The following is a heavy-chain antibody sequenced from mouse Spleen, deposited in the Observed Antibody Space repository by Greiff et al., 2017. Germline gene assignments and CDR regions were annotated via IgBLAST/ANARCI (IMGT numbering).Heavy chain of an antibody. J-gene: IGHJ1*01. V-gene: IGHV5-9-3*01. D-gene: IGHD1-1*01. CDR2: ISSGGSYT. CDR1: GFTFSSYA. Sequence: EVQRVESGGGLVKPGGSLKLSCAASGFTFSSYAMSWVRQTPEKRLEWVATISSGGSYTYYPDSVKGRFTISRDNAKNTLYLQMSSLRSEDTAMYYCARRDTTVVADWYFDVWGAGTTVTVSS. CDR3: ARRDTTVVADWYFDV.